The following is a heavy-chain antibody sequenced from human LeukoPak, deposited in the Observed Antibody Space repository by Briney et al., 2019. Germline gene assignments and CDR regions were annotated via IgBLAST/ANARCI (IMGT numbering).Heavy chain of an antibody. CDR1: GFTFSSYA. CDR2: ISHDGSHQ. CDR3: AKQLGYCSDGSCYFPY. D-gene: IGHD2-15*01. J-gene: IGHJ4*02. V-gene: IGHV3-30-3*02. Sequence: PGGSLRLSCAASGFTFSSYAMHWVRQAPGKGLEWVAVISHDGSHQNYADSVKGRFTISRDNSKSTLCLQMNSLRAEDTAVYYCAKQLGYCSDGSCYFPYWGQGTLVTVSS.